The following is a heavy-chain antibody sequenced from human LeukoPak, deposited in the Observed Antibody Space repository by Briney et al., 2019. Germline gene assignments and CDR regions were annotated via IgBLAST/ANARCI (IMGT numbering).Heavy chain of an antibody. CDR2: IGTGGDT. CDR3: VRQGTPHGNFDY. CDR1: GFTFSSYD. D-gene: IGHD1/OR15-1a*01. J-gene: IGHJ4*02. V-gene: IGHV3-13*01. Sequence: GGSLRLSCAASGFTFSSYDMHWVRQATGKGLEWVSAIGTGGDTYYPASVKGRFTISRENAKNSLYLQMNSLRAEDTAVYYCVRQGTPHGNFDYWGQGTLVTVSS.